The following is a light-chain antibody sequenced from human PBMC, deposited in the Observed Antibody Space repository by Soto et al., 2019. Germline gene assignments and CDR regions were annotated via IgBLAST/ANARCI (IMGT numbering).Light chain of an antibody. Sequence: QSALPQPASVSGSPGQSITISCTGTSSDVGGYTYVSRYQQHPGKAPKHMIYDVSNRPSRVSNRFSGSKSGNTASLTISGLQAEDVADYYCSSYTSSSTLGVFGGGTKLTVL. J-gene: IGLJ2*01. V-gene: IGLV2-14*01. CDR3: SSYTSSSTLGV. CDR2: DVS. CDR1: SSDVGGYTY.